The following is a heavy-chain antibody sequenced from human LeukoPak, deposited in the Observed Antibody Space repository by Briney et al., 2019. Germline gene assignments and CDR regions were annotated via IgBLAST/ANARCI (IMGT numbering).Heavy chain of an antibody. D-gene: IGHD2-21*02. J-gene: IGHJ5*02. Sequence: ASVTDSFKASGYTFTSYDINWVRQPTGRGLEWMGCMNPNSGNTGYAQKFQGRVSMTRNTSISTAYMELSSLRSEDTAVYYCARGDCGGDCYPENNWFDPWGQGTLVTVSS. CDR3: ARGDCGGDCYPENNWFDP. CDR1: GYTFTSYD. V-gene: IGHV1-8*01. CDR2: MNPNSGNT.